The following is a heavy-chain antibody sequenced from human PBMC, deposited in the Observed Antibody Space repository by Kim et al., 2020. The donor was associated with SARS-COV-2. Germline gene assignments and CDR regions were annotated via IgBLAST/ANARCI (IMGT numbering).Heavy chain of an antibody. Sequence: VKDRFTVSRDKSKNTLYLQVKSLSPEDTAVYYCANAPIIEGAPAKNYFDPWGQGTLVTVSS. D-gene: IGHD2-2*01. J-gene: IGHJ5*02. V-gene: IGHV3-30*02. CDR3: ANAPIIEGAPAKNYFDP.